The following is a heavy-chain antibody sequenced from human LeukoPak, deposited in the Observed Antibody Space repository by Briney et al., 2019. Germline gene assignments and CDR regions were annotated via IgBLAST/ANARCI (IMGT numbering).Heavy chain of an antibody. CDR1: GYTFTGYY. CDR3: ARDAGRLLWFGGLRFDP. CDR2: INPNSGGT. Sequence: ASVKVSCKASGYTFTGYYMHWVRQAPGQGLEWMGWINPNSGGTNYAQKFQGRVTMTRDTSISTAYMELSRLRSDDTAVYYCARDAGRLLWFGGLRFDPWGQGTLVTVSS. V-gene: IGHV1-2*02. D-gene: IGHD3-10*01. J-gene: IGHJ5*02.